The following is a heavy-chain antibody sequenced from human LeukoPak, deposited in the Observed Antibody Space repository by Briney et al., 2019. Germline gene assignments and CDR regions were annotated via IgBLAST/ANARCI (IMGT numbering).Heavy chain of an antibody. J-gene: IGHJ6*02. D-gene: IGHD3-10*01. CDR2: INPNSGGT. Sequence: GASVKVSCKASGYTFTGYYMHWVRQAPGQGLEWMGWINPNSGGTNYAQKLQGRVTMTRDTSISTAYMELSRLRSDDTAVYYCARDEQELWFGESWYYYGMDVWGQGTTVTVSS. CDR1: GYTFTGYY. V-gene: IGHV1-2*02. CDR3: ARDEQELWFGESWYYYGMDV.